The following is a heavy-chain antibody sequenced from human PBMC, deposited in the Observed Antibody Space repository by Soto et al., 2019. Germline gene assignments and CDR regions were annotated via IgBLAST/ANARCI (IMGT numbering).Heavy chain of an antibody. Sequence: QVHLVESGGGVVQAGRSLRLSCAACGFTFSAYTIHWVRQAPGKGLEWVGVVSYDGSKEYYAASVKGPFTISIDNSRDALFLQMDNLTPEDPALYYCAGAARFGVVLLADLLSEYFDYWGQGTLVTVSS. CDR1: GFTFSAYT. D-gene: IGHD3-10*01. J-gene: IGHJ4*02. V-gene: IGHV3-30-3*01. CDR3: AGAARFGVVLLADLLSEYFDY. CDR2: VSYDGSKE.